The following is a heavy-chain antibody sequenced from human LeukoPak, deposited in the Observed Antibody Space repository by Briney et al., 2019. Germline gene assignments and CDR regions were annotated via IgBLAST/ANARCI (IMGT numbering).Heavy chain of an antibody. CDR2: ISPSGDIT. V-gene: IGHV3-23*01. J-gene: IGHJ4*02. D-gene: IGHD5-12*01. Sequence: GGTLRLSCAAYGFTFGNHGMDWVRQAPGKGLEWVSGISPSGDITYYADSVKGRFTISRDNSKNTLYLEVIRLTPEDSAVYYCAKDDAWLRFGEWSQGTLVTVSS. CDR1: GFTFGNHG. CDR3: AKDDAWLRFGE.